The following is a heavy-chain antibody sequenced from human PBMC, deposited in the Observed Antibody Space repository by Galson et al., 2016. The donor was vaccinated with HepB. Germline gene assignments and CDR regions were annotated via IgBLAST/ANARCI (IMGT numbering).Heavy chain of an antibody. D-gene: IGHD4-11*01. CDR1: GDSIRSYL. V-gene: IGHV4-59*01. CDR2: IYNNGNT. J-gene: IGHJ4*02. CDR3: AGSVRAQYYFDY. Sequence: SETLSLTCTVSGDSIRSYLWSWIRQPPGKGLEWIGYIYNNGNTNYNPSLKSRVTVSLDTSKNQFSLKLRSVTATDTAVYYCAGSVRAQYYFDYWGQGTLSPSLQ.